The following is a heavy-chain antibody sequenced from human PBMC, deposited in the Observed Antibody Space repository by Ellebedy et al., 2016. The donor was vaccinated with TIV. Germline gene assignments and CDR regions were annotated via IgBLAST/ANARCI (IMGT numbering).Heavy chain of an antibody. J-gene: IGHJ4*02. D-gene: IGHD3-10*01. CDR2: VHHRGGT. CDR3: ARSSMVRGLAG. CDR1: VPSISGYH. Sequence: SETLSLTXEIDVPSISGYHWAWVRQPPGKGLEWIGDVHHRGGTRYISSLKGRVTISLDTSRKEFSLYITSVTAADTALYFCARSSMVRGLAGWGQGTLVIVSS. V-gene: IGHV4-34*01.